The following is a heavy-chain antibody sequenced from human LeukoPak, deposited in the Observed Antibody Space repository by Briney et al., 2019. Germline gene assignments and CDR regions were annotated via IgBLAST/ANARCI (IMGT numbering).Heavy chain of an antibody. Sequence: GGSLRLSCAASGFTFSSYAMHWVRQAPGKGLEWVAVISYDGSNKYYADSVKGRFTISRDNSKNTLYLQMNSLRAEDTAVYYCARARYSSGWGSIDYWGQGTLVTVSS. J-gene: IGHJ4*02. CDR3: ARARYSSGWGSIDY. V-gene: IGHV3-30-3*01. CDR1: GFTFSSYA. CDR2: ISYDGSNK. D-gene: IGHD6-19*01.